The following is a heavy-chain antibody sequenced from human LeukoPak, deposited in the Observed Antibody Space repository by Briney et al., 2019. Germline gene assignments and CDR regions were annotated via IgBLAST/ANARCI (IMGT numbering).Heavy chain of an antibody. D-gene: IGHD3-22*01. CDR2: IWDDGSNQ. J-gene: IGHJ4*02. Sequence: PGRSLRLSCAASGFVFSTYGMHWVRQAPGKGLEWVAVIWDDGSNQYYVDSVKGRFTISRDNSKNTLYLQMNSLRAEDTAVYCCARDGGYHDSSGYYHSYYFDYWGQGTLVTVSS. CDR1: GFVFSTYG. CDR3: ARDGGYHDSSGYYHSYYFDY. V-gene: IGHV3-33*01.